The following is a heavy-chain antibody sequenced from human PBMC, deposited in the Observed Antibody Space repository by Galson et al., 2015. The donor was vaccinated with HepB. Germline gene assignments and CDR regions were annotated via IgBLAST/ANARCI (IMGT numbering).Heavy chain of an antibody. J-gene: IGHJ6*03. D-gene: IGHD3-10*01. CDR1: GGSISSGGYY. CDR3: ARSHPDSRGYYYYMGV. CDR2: IYYSGTT. V-gene: IGHV4-31*03. Sequence: TLSLTCTVSGGSISSGGYYWSWIRQHPGKGLEWIGYIYYSGTTYFNPSLKSRVSISIDTSENQFSLKLNSMTAADTAVYYCARSHPDSRGYYYYMGVWGKGTTVTVSS.